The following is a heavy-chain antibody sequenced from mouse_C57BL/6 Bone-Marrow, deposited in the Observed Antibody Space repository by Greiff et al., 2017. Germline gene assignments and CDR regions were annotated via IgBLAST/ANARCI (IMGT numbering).Heavy chain of an antibody. V-gene: IGHV1-62-2*01. CDR2: FYPGSGSI. CDR3: ARREVYDVYYAWFAY. Sequence: QVQLQQSGAELVKPGASVKLSCKASGYTFTEYTIHWVKQRPGQGLEWIGWFYPGSGSIKYNEKFKDKATLTADKSSSTVYMALSSLTSEDSAVYFCARREVYDVYYAWFAYWGQGTLVTVSA. J-gene: IGHJ3*01. D-gene: IGHD2-3*01. CDR1: GYTFTEYT.